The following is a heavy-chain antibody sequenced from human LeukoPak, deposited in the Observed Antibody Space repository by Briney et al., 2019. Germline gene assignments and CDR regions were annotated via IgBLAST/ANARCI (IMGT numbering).Heavy chain of an antibody. D-gene: IGHD2-8*01. CDR2: IWYDGSIK. V-gene: IGHV3-33*01. Sequence: GGSLRLSCAASGFTFSSYGMHWVRQAPGKGLEWVAVIWYDGSIKYYGDSVKGRFTISRDNPENTLYLQMNSLRAEDTAVYYCARDRCTNGVCYYDYWGQGTLVTVSS. CDR1: GFTFSSYG. CDR3: ARDRCTNGVCYYDY. J-gene: IGHJ4*02.